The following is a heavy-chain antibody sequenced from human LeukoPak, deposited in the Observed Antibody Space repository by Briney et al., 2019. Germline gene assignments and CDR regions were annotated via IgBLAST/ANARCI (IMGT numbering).Heavy chain of an antibody. D-gene: IGHD3-22*01. V-gene: IGHV3-53*01. CDR3: AKVALYYYDSSGSSDY. CDR2: IYSGGST. J-gene: IGHJ4*02. CDR1: GFTVSSNY. Sequence: PGGSLRLSCAASGFTVSSNYMSWVRQAPGKGLEWVSVIYSGGSTYYADSVKGRFTISRDNSKNTLYLQMNSLRAEDTAVYYCAKVALYYYDSSGSSDYWGQGTLVTVSS.